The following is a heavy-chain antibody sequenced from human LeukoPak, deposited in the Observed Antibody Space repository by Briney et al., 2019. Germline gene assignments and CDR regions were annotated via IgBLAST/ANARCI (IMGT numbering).Heavy chain of an antibody. CDR2: IKEDGSAR. V-gene: IGHV3-7*01. J-gene: IGHJ4*02. D-gene: IGHD2/OR15-2a*01. CDR3: ARDKISVIPALDY. Sequence: PGGSLRLSCAASGFSFSNYWMSWVRQSPEKGLEWVANIKEDGSARYYVDSVKGRFTISRDNAKESLYLQMDSLRAEDTAIYFCARDKISVIPALDYWGQGTLVIVSS. CDR1: GFSFSNYW.